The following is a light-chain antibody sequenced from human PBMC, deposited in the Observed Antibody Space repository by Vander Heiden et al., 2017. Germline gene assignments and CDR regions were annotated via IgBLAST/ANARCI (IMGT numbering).Light chain of an antibody. CDR2: ENN. CDR1: SPNIGNNY. Sequence: QSVLTQPPSVPAAPGQKVTTSCSGSSPNIGNNYVSWYQQLPGTAPKLLIYENNKRPSGIPDRFSGSKSGTSATLGITGLQTGDEADYYCGTWDSSLSAAVFGGGTKLTVL. CDR3: GTWDSSLSAAV. J-gene: IGLJ2*01. V-gene: IGLV1-51*02.